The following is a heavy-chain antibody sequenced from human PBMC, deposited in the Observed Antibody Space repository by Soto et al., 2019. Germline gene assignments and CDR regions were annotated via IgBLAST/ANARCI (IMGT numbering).Heavy chain of an antibody. J-gene: IGHJ2*01. CDR2: ISSSSSYI. V-gene: IGHV3-21*01. CDR3: AGDGIRGVRSVSACLLNRSSDL. D-gene: IGHD3-10*02. Sequence: APGKGLEWVSSISSSSSYIYYADSVKGRFTISRDNAKNSLYLQMNSLRAEDTAFFFQAGDGIRGVRSVSACLLNRSSDL.